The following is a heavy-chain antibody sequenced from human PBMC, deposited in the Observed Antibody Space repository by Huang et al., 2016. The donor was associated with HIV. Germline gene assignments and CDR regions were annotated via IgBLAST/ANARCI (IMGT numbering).Heavy chain of an antibody. CDR3: ARDPKYHRIGYYRQRRGIDI. V-gene: IGHV1-18*01. CDR1: GYTFTSYG. Sequence: QIQLMQSGPELKQPGASVKVSCKASGYTFTSYGITWVRQAPGQGPEWMGWISASSGDKENAQKVQGRVTLTTDTSTNRAYMELRSLRSDDTAKYYCARDPKYHRIGYYRQRRGIDIWGQGTMVIVSS. CDR2: ISASSGDK. D-gene: IGHD3-22*01. J-gene: IGHJ3*02.